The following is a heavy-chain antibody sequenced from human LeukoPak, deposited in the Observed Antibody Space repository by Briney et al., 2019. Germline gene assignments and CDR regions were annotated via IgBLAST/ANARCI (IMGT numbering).Heavy chain of an antibody. CDR1: GFTFSSSS. CDR2: ITRHSTYI. Sequence: GGSLRHSCAASGFTFSSSSLNWVRQAPGKGLEWVSSITRHSTYIYYADSMKGRFTISRDSAKNSLYLQMNSLRAGDTAVYYCARAPSGENYFPWYFDLWGRGTLVTVSS. J-gene: IGHJ2*01. CDR3: ARAPSGENYFPWYFDL. V-gene: IGHV3-21*01. D-gene: IGHD2/OR15-2a*01.